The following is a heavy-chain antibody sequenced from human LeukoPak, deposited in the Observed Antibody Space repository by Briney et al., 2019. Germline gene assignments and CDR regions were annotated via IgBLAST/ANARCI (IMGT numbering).Heavy chain of an antibody. CDR2: IYYSGNT. Sequence: SETLSLTCTVSGGSISSYYWSWIRQPPGKGQEWIGDIYYSGNTNYNPSLKSRVTISVDTSKNQFSLKLSSVTAADTAVYYCARSSMYRFDYWGQGTLVTVSS. J-gene: IGHJ4*02. CDR1: GGSISSYY. V-gene: IGHV4-59*01. D-gene: IGHD2-2*01. CDR3: ARSSMYRFDY.